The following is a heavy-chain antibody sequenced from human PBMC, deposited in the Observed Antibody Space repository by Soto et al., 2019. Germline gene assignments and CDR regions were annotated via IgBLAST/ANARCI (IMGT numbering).Heavy chain of an antibody. CDR2: IVVGSGNT. V-gene: IGHV1-58*01. J-gene: IGHJ4*02. CDR1: GFTFTSSA. CDR3: AALPHYDFWSGYYFDY. Sequence: GASVKVSCTASGFTFTSSAVQWVRQARGQRLEWIGWIVVGSGNTNYAQKFQERVTITRDMSTSTAYMELSSLRSEDTAVYYCAALPHYDFWSGYYFDYWGQGTLVTVSS. D-gene: IGHD3-3*01.